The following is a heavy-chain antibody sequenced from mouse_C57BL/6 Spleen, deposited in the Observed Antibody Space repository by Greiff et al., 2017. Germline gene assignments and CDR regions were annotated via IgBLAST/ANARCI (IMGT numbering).Heavy chain of an antibody. D-gene: IGHD2-1*01. CDR3: ARREFYYGNYGYFDY. CDR1: GYAFSSSW. CDR2: IYPGDGDT. Sequence: QVQLQQSGPELVKPGASVKISCKASGYAFSSSWMNWVKQRPGKGLEWIGRIYPGDGDTNYNGKFKGKATLTADKSSSTAYMQLSSLTSEDSAVYFCARREFYYGNYGYFDYWGQGTTLTVSS. V-gene: IGHV1-82*01. J-gene: IGHJ2*01.